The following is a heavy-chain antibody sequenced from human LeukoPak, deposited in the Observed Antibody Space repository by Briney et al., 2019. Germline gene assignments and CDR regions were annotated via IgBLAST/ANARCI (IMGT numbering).Heavy chain of an antibody. CDR3: ARDRRFGDPHDY. CDR2: ISSSCSNI. CDR1: GFTFSSYE. V-gene: IGHV3-48*03. Sequence: PGGSLRLSCAASGFTFSSYEMNWVRQAPGKGLEWVSYISSSCSNIYYADSVKGRFTISRDNAKNSLYLQMNSLRAEDTAVYYCARDRRFGDPHDYWGQGTLVTVSS. J-gene: IGHJ4*02. D-gene: IGHD3-10*01.